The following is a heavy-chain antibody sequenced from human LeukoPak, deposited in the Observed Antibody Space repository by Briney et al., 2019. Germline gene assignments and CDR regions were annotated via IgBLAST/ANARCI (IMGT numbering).Heavy chain of an antibody. CDR2: IKQDGSEK. D-gene: IGHD1-7*01. V-gene: IGHV3-7*01. CDR1: GFTFSSYW. J-gene: IGHJ4*02. CDR3: VGWNYRRGFDY. Sequence: PGGSLRLSCAASGFTFSSYWMSWVRQAPGKGLEWVANIKQDGSEKYYVDSVKGGFTISRDNAKNSLYLQMNSLRAEDTAVYYCVGWNYRRGFDYWGQGTLVTVSS.